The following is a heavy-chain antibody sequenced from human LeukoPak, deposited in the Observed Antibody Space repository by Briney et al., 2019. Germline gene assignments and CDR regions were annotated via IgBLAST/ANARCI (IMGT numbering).Heavy chain of an antibody. CDR2: INPNSGGT. V-gene: IGHV1-2*02. CDR3: ARAKGYDSSGYYYVN. Sequence: GASVKVSCKASGYTFTGYYMHWVRQAPGQGLEWMGWINPNSGGTNYAQKFQGRVTMTRDTSISTAYMELSRLRSDDTAVYYCARAKGYDSSGYYYVNWGQGTLVTVSS. D-gene: IGHD3-22*01. J-gene: IGHJ4*02. CDR1: GYTFTGYY.